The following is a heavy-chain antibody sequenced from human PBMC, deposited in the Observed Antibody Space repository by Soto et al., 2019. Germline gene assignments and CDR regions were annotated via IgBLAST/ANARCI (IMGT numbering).Heavy chain of an antibody. Sequence: GSLRLSCAASGFTFSSYAMSWVRQAPGKGLEWVSAISGSGGSTYYADSVKGRFTISRDNSKNTLYLQMNSLRAEDTAVYYCAKDAVDLGYYDLNYFDYWGQGTLVTVSS. V-gene: IGHV3-23*01. D-gene: IGHD3-22*01. J-gene: IGHJ4*02. CDR1: GFTFSSYA. CDR3: AKDAVDLGYYDLNYFDY. CDR2: ISGSGGST.